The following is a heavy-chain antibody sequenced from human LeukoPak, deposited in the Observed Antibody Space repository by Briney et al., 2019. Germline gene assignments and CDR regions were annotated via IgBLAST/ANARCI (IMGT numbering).Heavy chain of an antibody. V-gene: IGHV3-66*01. CDR2: IYGDGST. CDR3: ARINYRAFSI. Sequence: GGSLRLSCVASAFTVSTNYMIWVRQPPGKGLEWVSLIYGDGSTYYADSVKGRVTISRDNSKNTVFLQMNSLSAEDTALYYCARINYRAFSIWGQGTMVPVSS. CDR1: AFTVSTNY. J-gene: IGHJ3*02. D-gene: IGHD4-11*01.